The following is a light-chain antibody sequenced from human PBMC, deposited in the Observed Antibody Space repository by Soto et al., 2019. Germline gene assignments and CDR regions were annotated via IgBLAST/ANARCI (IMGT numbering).Light chain of an antibody. J-gene: IGLJ3*02. CDR2: DNN. CDR3: ATWDSSLSAGV. CDR1: SSNIGNSY. Sequence: QSVLTQPPSVSAAPGQKVTISCSGSSSNIGNSYVSWYQQLPRTAPKLLIYDNNKRPSGIPDRFSGSKSGTSATLGITGLQTGDEADYYCATWDSSLSAGVFGGGTKLTVL. V-gene: IGLV1-51*01.